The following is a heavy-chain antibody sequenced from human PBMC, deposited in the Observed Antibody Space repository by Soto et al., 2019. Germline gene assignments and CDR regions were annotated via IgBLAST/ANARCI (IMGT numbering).Heavy chain of an antibody. CDR1: GFTFSSYG. D-gene: IGHD2-15*01. Sequence: QVQLVESGGGVVQPGRSLRLSCAASGFTFSSYGMHWVRQAPGKGLEWVAVISYDGSNKYYADSVKGRFTISRDNSKNTLYLQMNSMRAEDTAVYYCAKDKDIVVVVAATVGRAGMDVW. CDR3: AKDKDIVVVVAATVGRAGMDV. CDR2: ISYDGSNK. V-gene: IGHV3-30*18. J-gene: IGHJ6*01.